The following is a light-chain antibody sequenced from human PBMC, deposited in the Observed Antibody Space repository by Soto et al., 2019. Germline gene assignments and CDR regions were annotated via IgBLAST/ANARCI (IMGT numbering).Light chain of an antibody. CDR1: SSDVGRYNY. Sequence: QSALAQPASVSGSLGQSITISCTGTSSDVGRYNYVYWYQQQPGKAPKLMIYEVRNRPSGVSNRFSGSKFGNTASLTISGLQAEDEADYYCSSYSSSISDVFGTGTKVTVL. CDR3: SSYSSSISDV. CDR2: EVR. V-gene: IGLV2-14*01. J-gene: IGLJ1*01.